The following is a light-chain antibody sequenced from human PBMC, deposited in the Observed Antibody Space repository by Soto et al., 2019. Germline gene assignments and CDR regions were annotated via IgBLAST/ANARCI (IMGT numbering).Light chain of an antibody. V-gene: IGKV1-5*01. CDR3: QQYKSYPWT. CDR2: DAS. CDR1: QTITTW. J-gene: IGKJ1*01. Sequence: DIRVTQSPPTLSASVGDRVTITFRASQTITTWMAWYQQKPVKAPKLLVYDASTLQSGVATRFSGGGSGTEFTLTINSLQPDDSATYYCQQYKSYPWTFGQGTKVDIK.